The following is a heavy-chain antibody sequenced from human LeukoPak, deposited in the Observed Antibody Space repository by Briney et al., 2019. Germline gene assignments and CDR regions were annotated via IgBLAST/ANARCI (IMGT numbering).Heavy chain of an antibody. CDR2: ISPNRGGT. J-gene: IGHJ4*02. Sequence: VASVKVSRKASGYTFTDYNIHWVRQAPGQGLEWMGWISPNRGGTNYAQKFQGRVTMTRDTSITTAYMELSRLRSDDTAMYYCTVWFGELTHWGQGTLVTVSS. CDR1: GYTFTDYN. V-gene: IGHV1-2*02. D-gene: IGHD3-10*01. CDR3: TVWFGELTH.